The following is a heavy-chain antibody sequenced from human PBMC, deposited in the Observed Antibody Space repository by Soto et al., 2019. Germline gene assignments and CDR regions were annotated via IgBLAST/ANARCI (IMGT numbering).Heavy chain of an antibody. V-gene: IGHV3-30*18. CDR2: ISYDGSNK. CDR1: GVTFSSYG. J-gene: IGHJ6*02. CDR3: AKGDYDILTGYRYYYYYGMDV. D-gene: IGHD3-9*01. Sequence: GGSLRLSCAASGVTFSSYGMHWVRQDPGKGLEWVAVISYDGSNKYYADSVKGRFTISRDNSKNTLYLQMNSLRAEDTAVYYCAKGDYDILTGYRYYYYYGMDVWGQGTTVTVSS.